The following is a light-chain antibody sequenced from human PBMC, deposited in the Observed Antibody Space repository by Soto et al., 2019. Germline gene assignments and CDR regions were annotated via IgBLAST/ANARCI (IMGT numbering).Light chain of an antibody. CDR3: QQYDSSPAT. CDR2: GAS. J-gene: IGKJ1*01. Sequence: EIVLTQSPGTLSLSPGERATLSCRASQSVSSSYLAWYQQKPGQAPRLLIYGASGRATGIPDRFSGSGSGTDFTLTISRLEPEDFAVYYCQQYDSSPATFGQGTKVDIK. CDR1: QSVSSSY. V-gene: IGKV3-20*01.